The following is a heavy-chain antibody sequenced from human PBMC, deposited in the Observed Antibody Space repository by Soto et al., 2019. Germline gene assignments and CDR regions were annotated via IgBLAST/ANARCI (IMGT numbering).Heavy chain of an antibody. CDR2: IYYSGST. V-gene: IGHV4-39*01. J-gene: IGHJ4*02. D-gene: IGHD3-16*01. CDR3: ARRRPDVGYFDY. Sequence: PSETLSLTCTVSGGSISSSSYYWGWIRQPPGKGLEWIGSIYYSGSTYYNPSLKSRVTISVDTSKNLFSLKLSSVTAADTAVYYCARRRPDVGYFDYWGQGTLVTVSS. CDR1: GGSISSSSYY.